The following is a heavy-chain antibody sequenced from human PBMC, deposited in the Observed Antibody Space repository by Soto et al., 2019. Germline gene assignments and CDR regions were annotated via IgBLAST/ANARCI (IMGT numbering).Heavy chain of an antibody. D-gene: IGHD5-12*01. CDR2: ISARGGSS. J-gene: IGHJ4*02. Sequence: VQLLESGGGLGQPGGSLRLSCAASGFSFSSYAMVWVRQAPGEGLEWDSVISARGGSSYFADSVKGRFTISRDNSKNVLSLEMNSLRAEDTAIYFCAKGSIEYSASVDNWGQGTLVLVSS. CDR3: AKGSIEYSASVDN. V-gene: IGHV3-23*01. CDR1: GFSFSSYA.